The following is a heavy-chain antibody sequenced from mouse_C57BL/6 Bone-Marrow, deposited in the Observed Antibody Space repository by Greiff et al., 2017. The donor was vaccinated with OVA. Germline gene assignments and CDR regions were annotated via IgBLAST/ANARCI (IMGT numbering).Heavy chain of an antibody. CDR2: IYPGDGDT. CDR3: ARSRYGSSGNY. CDR1: GYAFSSSW. D-gene: IGHD1-1*01. J-gene: IGHJ2*01. V-gene: IGHV1-82*01. Sequence: QVQLKESGPELVKPGASVKISCKASGYAFSSSWMNWVKQRPGKGLEWIGRIYPGDGDTNYNGKFKGKATLTADKSSSTAYMQLSSLTSEDSAVYFCARSRYGSSGNYWGQGTTLTVSS.